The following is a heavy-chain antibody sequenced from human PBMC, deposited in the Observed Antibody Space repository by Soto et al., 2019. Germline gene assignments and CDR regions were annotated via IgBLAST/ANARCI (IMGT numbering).Heavy chain of an antibody. V-gene: IGHV3-9*01. CDR2: ISWNSGSI. CDR1: GFTFDDYA. Sequence: EVQLVESGGGLVQPGRSLRLSCAASGFTFDDYAMHWVRQAPGKGLEWVSGISWNSGSIGYADSVKGRFTISRDNAKNYLYLQMNSLRAEDTALYYCAKGDVRDYYYMDVWGKGTTVTVSS. J-gene: IGHJ6*03. CDR3: AKGDVRDYYYMDV.